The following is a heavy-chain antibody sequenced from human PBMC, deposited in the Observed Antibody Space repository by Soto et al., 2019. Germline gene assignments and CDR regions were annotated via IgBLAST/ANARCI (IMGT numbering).Heavy chain of an antibody. D-gene: IGHD3-22*01. CDR3: ARGRRSSSWYPYYDSSGYYSRYYYYGMDV. J-gene: IGHJ6*02. V-gene: IGHV1-24*01. CDR2: FDPEDGET. Sequence: GASVKVSCKVSGYILTELSMHLVRQAPGKGLEWMGSFDPEDGETIYAQKFQGRVTMTEDTSTDTAYMELSSLRSEDTAVYYCARGRRSSSWYPYYDSSGYYSRYYYYGMDVWGQGTTVTVSS. CDR1: GYILTELS.